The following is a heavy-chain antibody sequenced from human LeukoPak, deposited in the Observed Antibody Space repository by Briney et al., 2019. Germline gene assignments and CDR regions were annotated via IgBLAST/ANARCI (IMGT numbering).Heavy chain of an antibody. Sequence: SETLSLPCAVYGGSFSGYYWSWIRQPPGKGLEWIGEINHSGSTNYNPSLKSRVTISVDTSKNQFSLKLSSVTAADTAVYYCARGGDVVVPAALMYVWGKGTTVTVSS. J-gene: IGHJ6*03. D-gene: IGHD2-2*01. CDR1: GGSFSGYY. V-gene: IGHV4-34*01. CDR2: INHSGST. CDR3: ARGGDVVVPAALMYV.